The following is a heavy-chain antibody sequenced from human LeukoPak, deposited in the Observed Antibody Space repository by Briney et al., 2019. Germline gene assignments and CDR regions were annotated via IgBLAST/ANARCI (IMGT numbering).Heavy chain of an antibody. D-gene: IGHD6-19*01. J-gene: IGHJ4*02. V-gene: IGHV3-23*01. CDR1: GFTFGNYG. CDR3: AKGLSSGWYDFDH. CDR2: ISATGSNT. Sequence: GGSLRLSCAASGFTFGNYGIIWVRQATGKGLQWVSFISATGSNTYYAESVKGRFTISRDNLRSTVFLHVSRLRVDDTGVYYCAKGLSSGWYDFDHWGQGTVVSVSS.